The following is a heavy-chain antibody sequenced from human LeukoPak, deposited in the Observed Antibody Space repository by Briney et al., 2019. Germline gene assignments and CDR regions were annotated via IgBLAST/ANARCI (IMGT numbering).Heavy chain of an antibody. CDR2: VFYTGST. J-gene: IGHJ3*02. Sequence: SETLSLTCIVSGASIRNYNNYWGWIRQPPGKGLEWIGSVFYTGSTYYNPSLQSRITVSVDTSKNQFSLKLTSVTAADTAVYYCVRHHKYCSSTSCYKVGDPTDAFAIWGLGTMVIVSS. D-gene: IGHD2-2*01. CDR3: VRHHKYCSSTSCYKVGDPTDAFAI. V-gene: IGHV4-39*01. CDR1: GASIRNYNNY.